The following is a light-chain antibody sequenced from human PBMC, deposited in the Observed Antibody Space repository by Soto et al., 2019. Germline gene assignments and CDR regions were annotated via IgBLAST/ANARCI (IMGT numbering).Light chain of an antibody. CDR2: GAS. CDR3: QQYDNWPIT. V-gene: IGKV3-20*01. J-gene: IGKJ5*01. CDR1: QSVSSSY. Sequence: EIVLTQSPGTLSLSPGERATLSCRASQSVSSSYLAWYQQKPGQAPRLLIYGASSRATGIPDRFSGSGSGTDFTLTISRLEPEDSAVYYCQQYDNWPITFGQGTRLEI.